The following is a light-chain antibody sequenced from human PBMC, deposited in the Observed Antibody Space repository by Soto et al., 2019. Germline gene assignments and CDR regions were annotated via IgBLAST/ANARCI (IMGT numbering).Light chain of an antibody. CDR1: ELGDKY. J-gene: IGLJ1*01. CDR2: QDY. CDR3: QAWDSSTAPFV. Sequence: SYELTQPPSVSVSPGQTASITCSGDELGDKYVCWYQQKPGQSPVVVIYQDYKRPSGIPERFSGSTSGNTATLTISGTQARDEADYYCQAWDSSTAPFVFGSGTKLTVL. V-gene: IGLV3-1*01.